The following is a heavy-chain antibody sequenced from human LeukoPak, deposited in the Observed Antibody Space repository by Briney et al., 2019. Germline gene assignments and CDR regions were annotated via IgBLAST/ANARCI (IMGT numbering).Heavy chain of an antibody. CDR1: GFTFSSYW. D-gene: IGHD6-19*01. CDR2: IRQDGSEK. Sequence: GGSLGLSCAASGFTFSSYWMSWVRQAPGKGLEWVANIRQDGSEKYYVDSVKGRFTISRDNAKNSLYLQMNSLRAEDTAVYYCATRFYSSGWYFDYWGQGTLVTVSS. CDR3: ATRFYSSGWYFDY. J-gene: IGHJ4*02. V-gene: IGHV3-7*01.